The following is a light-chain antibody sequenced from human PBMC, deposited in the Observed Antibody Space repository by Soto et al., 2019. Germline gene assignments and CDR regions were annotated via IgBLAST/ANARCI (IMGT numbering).Light chain of an antibody. V-gene: IGKV1-39*01. CDR1: QSISSY. J-gene: IGKJ4*01. Sequence: DIPMTQSPSSLSASAGDRVTITCRASQSISSYLNWYQQKPGKAPKLLIYSISSLRSGVPSRFSGSGSGTDFTLTISSLQPEDFATYYCQQSYSTRLTFGGGTKVEIK. CDR3: QQSYSTRLT. CDR2: SIS.